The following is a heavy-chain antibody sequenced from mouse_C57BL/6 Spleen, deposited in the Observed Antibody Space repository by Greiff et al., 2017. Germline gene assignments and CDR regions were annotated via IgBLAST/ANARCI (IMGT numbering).Heavy chain of an antibody. CDR1: GYAFSSYW. CDR2: IYPGDGDT. V-gene: IGHV1-80*01. D-gene: IGHD1-1*01. Sequence: VQLQQSGAELVKPGASVKISCKASGYAFSSYWMNWVKQRPGKGLEWIGQIYPGDGDTNYNGKFKGKATLTADKSSSTAYMQLSSLTSEDSAVYFCARYYGSSSDWYFDVWGTGTTVTVSS. CDR3: ARYYGSSSDWYFDV. J-gene: IGHJ1*03.